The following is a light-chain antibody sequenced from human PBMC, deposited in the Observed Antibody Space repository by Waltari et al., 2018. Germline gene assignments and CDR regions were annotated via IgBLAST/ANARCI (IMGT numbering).Light chain of an antibody. J-gene: IGKJ5*01. V-gene: IGKV1-5*03. CDR2: KAS. CDR3: QQYYTYSPDT. Sequence: DIQMTQSPSTLSASVGDRVTITCRASQSIGTWLAWYQQKPGKAPNLLIYKASSLENGVPSRFSGSGSGTEFTLTISSLQHDDFATYCCQQYYTYSPDTFGQGTRLEIK. CDR1: QSIGTW.